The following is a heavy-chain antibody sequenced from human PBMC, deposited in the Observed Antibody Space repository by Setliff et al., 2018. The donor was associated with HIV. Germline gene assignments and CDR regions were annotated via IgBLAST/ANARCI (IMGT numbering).Heavy chain of an antibody. V-gene: IGHV1-69*13. CDR1: GGNFSTYG. CDR3: ARDRFCSRCSCYEPNWFDS. D-gene: IGHD2-15*01. Sequence: SVKVSCKASGGNFSTYGISWVRQAPGQGLEWMGGIIPLFHKSNNAQKFQVRVTITADESTSTAYMELKSLRSEDSAVYYCARDRFCSRCSCYEPNWFDSWGQGTLVTVSS. J-gene: IGHJ5*01. CDR2: IIPLFHKS.